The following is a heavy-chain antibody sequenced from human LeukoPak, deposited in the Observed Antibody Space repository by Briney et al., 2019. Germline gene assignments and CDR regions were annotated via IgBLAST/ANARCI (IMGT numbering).Heavy chain of an antibody. CDR1: GGTFSSYA. CDR3: ARAPVVAATQPFDY. V-gene: IGHV1-69*05. D-gene: IGHD2-15*01. Sequence: SVKVSCKASGGTFSSYAISWVRQAPGQGLEWMGGIIPIFGTANYAQKFQGRVTITRDTSASTAYMELSSLRSEDTAVYYCARAPVVAATQPFDYWGQGTLSPSPQ. CDR2: IIPIFGTA. J-gene: IGHJ4*02.